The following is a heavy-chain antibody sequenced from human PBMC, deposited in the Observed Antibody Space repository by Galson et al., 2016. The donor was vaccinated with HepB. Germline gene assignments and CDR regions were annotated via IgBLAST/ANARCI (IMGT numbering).Heavy chain of an antibody. D-gene: IGHD6-13*01. J-gene: IGHJ5*02. CDR3: AREGSSSWWNWFDP. CDR1: GGSISSYY. V-gene: IGHV4-59*01. CDR2: VYYSGST. Sequence: LSLTCTVSGGSISSYYWSWIRQPPGKGLEWIGYVYYSGSTNYNPSLKSRVTISVDTSKNQISLKLSSVTAADTAVYYCAREGSSSWWNWFDPWGQGTLVTVSS.